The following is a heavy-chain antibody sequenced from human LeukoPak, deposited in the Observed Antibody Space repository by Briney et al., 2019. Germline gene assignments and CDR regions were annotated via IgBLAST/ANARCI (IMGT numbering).Heavy chain of an antibody. D-gene: IGHD3-10*01. V-gene: IGHV3-30*18. Sequence: GGSLRLSCAASGFTFSSYGMHWVRQAPGKGLEWAAVISYDGSNKYYADSVKGRFTIPRDNSKNTLYLQMNSLRAEDTAVYYCAKGLLWFGELSPSFDYWGQGTLVTVSS. CDR3: AKGLLWFGELSPSFDY. J-gene: IGHJ4*02. CDR2: ISYDGSNK. CDR1: GFTFSSYG.